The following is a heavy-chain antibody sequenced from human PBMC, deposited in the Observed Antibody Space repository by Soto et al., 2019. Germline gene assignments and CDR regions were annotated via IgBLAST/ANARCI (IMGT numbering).Heavy chain of an antibody. Sequence: QVQLVQSGGEVKRPGASVKVSCKTSGYTFSNYGITWVRQAPGQPLEWLGWISLYSDGTNYAKKFQGRVSMTTDTSTTTAYMELRSLRSDDTAVYYCARVVPGAEAWFCPWGQGTLVTVSS. V-gene: IGHV1-18*01. CDR3: ARVVPGAEAWFCP. J-gene: IGHJ5*02. CDR2: ISLYSDGT. CDR1: GYTFSNYG. D-gene: IGHD2-2*01.